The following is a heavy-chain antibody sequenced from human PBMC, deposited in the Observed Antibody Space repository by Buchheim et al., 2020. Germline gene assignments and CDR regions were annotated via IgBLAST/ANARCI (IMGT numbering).Heavy chain of an antibody. Sequence: QVLLQQGGARLLKPSETLSLTCAVSDGSFSSFYWTWIRQPPGKGLEWIGEFNYDGRTNYSPSLKSRVSISVDRSRNQFSLNLRSVTAADTGVYYCARGTGQIVYFYGMDVLGQGTT. CDR3: ARGTGQIVYFYGMDV. J-gene: IGHJ6*02. CDR2: FNYDGRT. D-gene: IGHD2-21*01. V-gene: IGHV4-34*01. CDR1: DGSFSSFY.